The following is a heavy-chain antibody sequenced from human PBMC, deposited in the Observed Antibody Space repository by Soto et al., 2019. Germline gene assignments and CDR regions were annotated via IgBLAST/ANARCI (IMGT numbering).Heavy chain of an antibody. V-gene: IGHV1-69*01. CDR3: ARGPQDYYDSSGDAFDI. CDR1: GGTFSSYA. Sequence: QVQLVQSGAEAKKPGSSVKVSCKASGGTFSSYAISWVRQAPGQGLEWMGGIIPIFGTANYAQKFQGRVRITADECTSTAYMELGSLRSEVTAVYYCARGPQDYYDSSGDAFDIWGQGTMVTVSS. J-gene: IGHJ3*02. D-gene: IGHD3-22*01. CDR2: IIPIFGTA.